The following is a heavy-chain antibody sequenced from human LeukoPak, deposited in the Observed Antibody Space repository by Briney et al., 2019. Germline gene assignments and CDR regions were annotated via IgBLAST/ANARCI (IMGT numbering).Heavy chain of an antibody. V-gene: IGHV4-34*01. CDR1: GGSFSGYY. Sequence: SETLSLTCAVYGGSFSGYYWSWIRQPPGKGLEWIGEINHSGSTNYNPSLKSRVTISVDTSKNQFSLKLSSVTAADTAVYYCAXXXYSSGWVRGYYFDYWGQGTLVTVSS. D-gene: IGHD6-19*01. CDR3: AXXXYSSGWVRGYYFDY. J-gene: IGHJ4*02. CDR2: INHSGST.